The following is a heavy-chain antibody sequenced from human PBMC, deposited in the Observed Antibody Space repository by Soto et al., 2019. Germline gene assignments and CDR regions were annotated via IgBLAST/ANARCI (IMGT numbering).Heavy chain of an antibody. J-gene: IGHJ6*01. CDR3: AKGVARITVGVMSAMDV. CDR2: ISCSGGST. V-gene: IGHV3-23*01. D-gene: IGHD1-20*01. CDR1: GFTFISYA. Sequence: PGGSLRLSCAASGFTFISYAMYWVRQAPGKGLEWVSVISCSGGSTYYADSVKGRFTISRDNSKNTLFLQMSSLRGEDTGVYYCAKGVARITVGVMSAMDVWGQGTTVTVSS.